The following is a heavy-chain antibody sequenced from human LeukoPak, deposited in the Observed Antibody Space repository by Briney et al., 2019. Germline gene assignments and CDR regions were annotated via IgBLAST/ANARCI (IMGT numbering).Heavy chain of an antibody. Sequence: SETLSLTCTVSGGSISSYYWSWIRQPPGKGLEWIGYIYYSGSTNYNPSLRSRVTISVDTSKNQFSLKLSSVTAADTAVYYCARETGVGPYYDFWSGYYTTNYYYYYYMDVWGKGTTVTVSS. J-gene: IGHJ6*03. CDR3: ARETGVGPYYDFWSGYYTTNYYYYYYMDV. CDR2: IYYSGST. V-gene: IGHV4-59*01. CDR1: GGSISSYY. D-gene: IGHD3-3*01.